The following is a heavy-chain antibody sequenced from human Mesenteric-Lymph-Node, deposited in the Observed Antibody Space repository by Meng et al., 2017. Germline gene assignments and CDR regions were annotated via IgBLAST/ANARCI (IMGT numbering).Heavy chain of an antibody. D-gene: IGHD5-12*01. CDR3: ARVVAVATITDAFDI. V-gene: IGHV1-2*06. CDR2: INPNSGGT. Sequence: ASVKVSCKASGYTFTGYYMHWVRQAPGQGLEWMGRINPNSGGTNYAQKFQGRVTMTRDTSISTAYMELSRLRSDDTAVYYCARVVAVATITDAFDIWGQGTRVTVSS. CDR1: GYTFTGYY. J-gene: IGHJ3*02.